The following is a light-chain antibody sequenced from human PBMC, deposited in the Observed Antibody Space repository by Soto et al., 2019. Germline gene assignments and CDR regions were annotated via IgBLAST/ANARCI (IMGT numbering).Light chain of an antibody. Sequence: DIQMTQSPSSLSASVGDRVTITCRASQSISSYLNWYQQKPGKAPKLLIYAASSLQSGVPSRFSGSGSGTDFTLTISSLQPEDFATYYCQQSYSTPRTFRPGTKVDIK. J-gene: IGKJ3*01. CDR2: AAS. CDR1: QSISSY. CDR3: QQSYSTPRT. V-gene: IGKV1-39*01.